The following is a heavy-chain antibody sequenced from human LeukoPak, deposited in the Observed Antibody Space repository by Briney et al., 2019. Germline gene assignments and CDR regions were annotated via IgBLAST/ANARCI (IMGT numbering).Heavy chain of an antibody. CDR1: GFIFDDYA. D-gene: IGHD3-22*01. Sequence: GGSLRLSCAVSGFIFDDYAMHWVRHAPGKGLEWVSGITWNRDNIAYADSVRGRFTISRDNAKNYLYLQMNSLRAEDTALYYCAKDLSSAITSSLAMDVWGQGTTVTVSS. J-gene: IGHJ6*02. CDR3: AKDLSSAITSSLAMDV. CDR2: ITWNRDNI. V-gene: IGHV3-9*01.